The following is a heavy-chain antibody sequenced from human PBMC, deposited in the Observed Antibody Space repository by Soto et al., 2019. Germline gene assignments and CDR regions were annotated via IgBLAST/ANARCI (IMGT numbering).Heavy chain of an antibody. Sequence: ASVKVSCKASGYTFTIYYMHWVLQAPGQGLEWMGIINPSGGSTSYAQKFQGRVTMTRDTSTSTVYMELSSLRSEDTAVYYCARVYCSSTSCLGAEYFQHWGQGTLVTVSS. CDR2: INPSGGST. CDR1: GYTFTIYY. J-gene: IGHJ1*01. D-gene: IGHD2-2*01. CDR3: ARVYCSSTSCLGAEYFQH. V-gene: IGHV1-46*03.